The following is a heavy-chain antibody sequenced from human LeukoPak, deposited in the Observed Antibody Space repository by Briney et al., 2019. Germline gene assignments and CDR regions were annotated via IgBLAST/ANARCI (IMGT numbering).Heavy chain of an antibody. V-gene: IGHV1-58*02. J-gene: IGHJ4*02. Sequence: SVKVSCKASGFTFTSSAMQWVRQARGQRLEWIGWIVVGSGNTNYAQKFQERVTITRDMSTSTAYMELSSLRSEDTAVYYCAAALSYWDSGYGYVFDYWGQGTLVTVSS. CDR3: AAALSYWDSGYGYVFDY. CDR1: GFTFTSSA. CDR2: IVVGSGNT. D-gene: IGHD5-12*01.